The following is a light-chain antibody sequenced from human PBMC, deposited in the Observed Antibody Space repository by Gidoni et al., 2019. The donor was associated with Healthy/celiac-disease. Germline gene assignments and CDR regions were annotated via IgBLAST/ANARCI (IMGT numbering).Light chain of an antibody. CDR1: QRVSSGY. J-gene: IGKJ1*01. CDR2: GAS. CDR3: QQYGSSPSWT. Sequence: EIVFTQSPGTLSLSPGERATLSCRAGQRVSSGYLAWYQQKPGQAPRLLIYGASSRATGIPDRFSGSGSGTDFTLTISRLEPEDFAVYYCQQYGSSPSWTFGQGTKVEIK. V-gene: IGKV3-20*01.